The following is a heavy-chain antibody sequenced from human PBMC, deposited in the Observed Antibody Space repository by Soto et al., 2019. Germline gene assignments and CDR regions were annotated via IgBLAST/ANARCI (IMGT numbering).Heavy chain of an antibody. CDR1: GYTFTTYG. CDR2: ISAYNGNT. Sequence: QVQLVQSGGEVKKPGASVKVSCKASGYTFTTYGITWVRQGPGQGLEWMGWISAYNGNTNYAQKVQGRVTMTTDTATSTAYMGLRSLRSDDTAVYYCARAVAYYDSSGYYTHEYFQHWGQGTLVTVSS. D-gene: IGHD3-22*01. CDR3: ARAVAYYDSSGYYTHEYFQH. V-gene: IGHV1-18*01. J-gene: IGHJ1*01.